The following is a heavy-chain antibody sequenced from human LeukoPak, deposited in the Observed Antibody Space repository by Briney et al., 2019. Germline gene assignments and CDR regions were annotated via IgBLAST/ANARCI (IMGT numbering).Heavy chain of an antibody. V-gene: IGHV4-4*07. CDR2: IYTGGST. J-gene: IGHJ4*02. CDR1: GGSISSYY. Sequence: SETLSLTCTVSGGSISSYYWSWIRQPAGKGLEWIGRIYTGGSTKYNPSLKSRVTMSVDTSKNQFSLKLSSVTAADTAVYFCASGPYYAYFDYWGQGTLVTVSS. CDR3: ASGPYYAYFDY. D-gene: IGHD3-10*01.